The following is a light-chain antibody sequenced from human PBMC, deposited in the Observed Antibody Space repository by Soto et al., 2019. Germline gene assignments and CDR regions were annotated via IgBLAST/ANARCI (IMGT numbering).Light chain of an antibody. Sequence: SQSPSAFSASTGERATLSCRASQSVSSSYLAWYQQKPGQAPRLLIYGASSRATGIPDRFSGSGSGTDFTLTISRLEPEDFAVYYCQQYGSSPRTFAQGTKVDIK. J-gene: IGKJ1*01. CDR2: GAS. CDR3: QQYGSSPRT. CDR1: QSVSSSY. V-gene: IGKV3-20*01.